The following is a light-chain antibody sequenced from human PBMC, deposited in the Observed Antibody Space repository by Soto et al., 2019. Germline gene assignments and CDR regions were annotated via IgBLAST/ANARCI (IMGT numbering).Light chain of an antibody. CDR1: QGISSY. CDR3: QQANSFPPT. V-gene: IGKV1-9*01. J-gene: IGKJ5*01. Sequence: DIQLTQSPSFLSASVGDRVTITCRASQGISSYLAWYQQKPGKAPKLLIYAASSLETGVPSRFSGSGSGTDFTLTISSLQPEDFATYYCQQANSFPPTFGQGTRLE. CDR2: AAS.